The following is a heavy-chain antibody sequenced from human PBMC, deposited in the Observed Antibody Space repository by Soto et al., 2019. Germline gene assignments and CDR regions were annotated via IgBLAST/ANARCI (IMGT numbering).Heavy chain of an antibody. V-gene: IGHV1-2*02. CDR3: ARVQDALDI. J-gene: IGHJ3*02. CDR2: INPNSGGT. Sequence: ASVKVSCKASGYTFTGYYMHWVRQAPGQGLEWMGWINPNSGGTNYAQKFQVRVTMTRDTSMSTAYIELSRLRSDDTAVYCCARVQDALDIWGQGTMVTVSS. CDR1: GYTFTGYY.